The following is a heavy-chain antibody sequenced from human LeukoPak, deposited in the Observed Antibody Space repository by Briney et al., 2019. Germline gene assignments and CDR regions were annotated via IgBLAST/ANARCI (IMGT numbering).Heavy chain of an antibody. CDR1: GGSISSSSYY. CDR2: IYYSGST. Sequence: PSETLSLTCTVSGGSISSSSYYWGWIRQPPGKGLEWIGSIYYSGSTYYNPSLKSRVTISVDTSKNQFSLKLSSVTAADTAVYYCARHNRVGSTAGGFQGDLDYWGQGTLVTVSS. D-gene: IGHD2-15*01. J-gene: IGHJ4*02. CDR3: ARHNRVGSTAGGFQGDLDY. V-gene: IGHV4-39*07.